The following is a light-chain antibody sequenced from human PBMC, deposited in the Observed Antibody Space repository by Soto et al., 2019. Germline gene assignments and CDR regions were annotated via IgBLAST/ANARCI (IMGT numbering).Light chain of an antibody. Sequence: QSVLTQPPSASGTPGQRVTISCSGSSSNIGGNTVNWYQQLPGTAPKLLIYGNDQRPSGVPDRFSGSKSGTSASLAISGRQSEDEADYYCAAWDGSLNSFVFGTGTKVTVL. CDR3: AAWDGSLNSFV. CDR2: GND. CDR1: SSNIGGNT. J-gene: IGLJ1*01. V-gene: IGLV1-44*01.